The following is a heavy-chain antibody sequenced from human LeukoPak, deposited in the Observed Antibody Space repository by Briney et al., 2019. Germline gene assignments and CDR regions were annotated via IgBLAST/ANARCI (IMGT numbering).Heavy chain of an antibody. V-gene: IGHV3-11*01. CDR1: GFTFSDYY. Sequence: GGSLGLSCAASGFTFSDYYMSWIRQAPGKGLEWVSYISSSGSTIYYADSVKGRFTISRDNAKNSLYLQMNSLRAEDTAVYYCARERDIVVVPAAPLDYWGQGTLVTVSS. D-gene: IGHD2-2*01. CDR2: ISSSGSTI. J-gene: IGHJ4*02. CDR3: ARERDIVVVPAAPLDY.